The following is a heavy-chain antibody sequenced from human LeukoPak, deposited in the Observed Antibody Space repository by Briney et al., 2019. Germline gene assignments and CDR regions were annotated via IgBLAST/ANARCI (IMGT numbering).Heavy chain of an antibody. CDR3: AKGDDDIVVVPAACFDY. V-gene: IGHV3-23*01. CDR2: ISGRDGST. D-gene: IGHD2-2*01. Sequence: GGSLRLSCVASGFTFSSYAMSWVRQAPGKGLEWVSGISGRDGSTYYADSVKGRFTISRDNSKSTLYLQMNSLRAEDTAVYYCAKGDDDIVVVPAACFDYWGQGILVTVSS. CDR1: GFTFSSYA. J-gene: IGHJ4*02.